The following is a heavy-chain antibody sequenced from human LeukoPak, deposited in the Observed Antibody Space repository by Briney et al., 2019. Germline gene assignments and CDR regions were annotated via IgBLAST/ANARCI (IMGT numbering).Heavy chain of an antibody. V-gene: IGHV1-2*02. CDR1: GYTFTDCY. CDR3: AREYYDSSAYNQEAIDY. Sequence: ASVKVSCKASGYTFTDCYMHWVRQAPGQGLEWLGWINPNSGGTNYAQKFQGRVTMTRDTSISTAYMELSRLRSDDTAVYYCAREYYDSSAYNQEAIDYWGQGTLVTVSS. D-gene: IGHD3-22*01. J-gene: IGHJ4*02. CDR2: INPNSGGT.